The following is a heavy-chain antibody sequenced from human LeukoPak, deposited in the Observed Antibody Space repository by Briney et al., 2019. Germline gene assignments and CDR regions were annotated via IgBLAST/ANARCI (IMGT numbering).Heavy chain of an antibody. V-gene: IGHV3-33*01. Sequence: GRSLRLSCAASGFTFSSYGMHWVRQAPGKGLEWVAVIWYDGSNKYYADSVKGRFTISRDNSKNTLYLQMNSLRAEDTAVYYCARDSATIEAADAFDIRGQGTMVTVSS. CDR3: ARDSATIEAADAFDI. CDR2: IWYDGSNK. J-gene: IGHJ3*02. D-gene: IGHD5-12*01. CDR1: GFTFSSYG.